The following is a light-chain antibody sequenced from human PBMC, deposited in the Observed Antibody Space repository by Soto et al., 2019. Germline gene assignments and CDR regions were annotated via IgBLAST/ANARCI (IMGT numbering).Light chain of an antibody. CDR1: GSYIGTYNY. CDR2: DVT. Sequence: QSALTQPASVSGSPGQSITISCTGTGSYIGTYNYVSWYQHHPGKAPKFIIYDVTNRPSGVSDRFSGSKSGNTASLTISGLQAEDEADYFCKSYTSASTYVFGTGTKVTVL. J-gene: IGLJ1*01. CDR3: KSYTSASTYV. V-gene: IGLV2-14*03.